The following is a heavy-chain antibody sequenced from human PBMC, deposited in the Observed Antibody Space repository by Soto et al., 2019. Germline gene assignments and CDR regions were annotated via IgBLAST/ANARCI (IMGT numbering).Heavy chain of an antibody. V-gene: IGHV3-23*01. D-gene: IGHD3-10*01. Sequence: GGSLRLSCAASGFTFSSYAMSWVRQAPGKGLEWVSAISGSGGSTYYADSVKGRFTISRDNSKNTLYLQMNSLRAEDMAVYYCAKEGDYYGSGTDYYGRDFWGQGTTVTFSS. CDR2: ISGSGGST. CDR3: AKEGDYYGSGTDYYGRDF. CDR1: GFTFSSYA. J-gene: IGHJ6*02.